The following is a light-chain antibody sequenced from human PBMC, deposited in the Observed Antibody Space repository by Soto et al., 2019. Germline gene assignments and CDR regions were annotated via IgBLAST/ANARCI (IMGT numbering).Light chain of an antibody. V-gene: IGKV3-15*01. Sequence: EVVMTQSPATLSVSAGDRATLTCRASQSVSNNLAWYQQKPGQPPRLLMYGASTRATGIPARFSGSGSGTEFTLTISSLQSEDFAVYYCQQYNKWPPYTFGQGTKLEIK. CDR2: GAS. J-gene: IGKJ2*01. CDR1: QSVSNN. CDR3: QQYNKWPPYT.